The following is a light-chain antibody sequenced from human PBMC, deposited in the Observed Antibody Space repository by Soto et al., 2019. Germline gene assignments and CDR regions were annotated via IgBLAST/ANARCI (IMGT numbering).Light chain of an antibody. CDR2: DAS. V-gene: IGKV1-5*01. J-gene: IGKJ1*01. CDR3: QQYYSFPPWT. Sequence: DIQMTQSPSTLSASVGDRVTISCRASQSISRWLAWYQQKPGKAPNLLIYDASSLQSGVPSRFSGSGSGTDFTLTISCLQSEDFATYYCQQYYSFPPWTFGQGTKVDIK. CDR1: QSISRW.